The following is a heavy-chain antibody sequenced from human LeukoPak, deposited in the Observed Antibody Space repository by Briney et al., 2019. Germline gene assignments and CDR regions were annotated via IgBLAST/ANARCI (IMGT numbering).Heavy chain of an antibody. V-gene: IGHV3-74*01. CDR2: ISGDGTAR. Sequence: GGSLRLSCAASGLTSSSYWMHWVRQVPGKGLVWVSRISGDGTARNYADSVKGRFTISRDDAKNTVDLQMNSLRGEDTAVYYCVRGRGSYGWFDPWGQGTLVTVSS. J-gene: IGHJ5*02. CDR3: VRGRGSYGWFDP. CDR1: GLTSSSYW. D-gene: IGHD3-10*01.